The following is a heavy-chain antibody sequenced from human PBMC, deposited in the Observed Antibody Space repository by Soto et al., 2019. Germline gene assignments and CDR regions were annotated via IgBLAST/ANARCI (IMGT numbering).Heavy chain of an antibody. J-gene: IGHJ4*02. CDR2: IYHSGNI. D-gene: IGHD6-13*01. CDR1: GGSISSGGYS. V-gene: IGHV4-30-2*01. CDR3: ARVEIATAGFDY. Sequence: SETLSLTCAVSGGSISSGGYSWGWIRQPPGKGLEGIEYIYHSGNIYYNPSLKSRVTISVDRSKNQFSLKLSSVTAADTAVYYCARVEIATAGFDYWGQGTLVTVSS.